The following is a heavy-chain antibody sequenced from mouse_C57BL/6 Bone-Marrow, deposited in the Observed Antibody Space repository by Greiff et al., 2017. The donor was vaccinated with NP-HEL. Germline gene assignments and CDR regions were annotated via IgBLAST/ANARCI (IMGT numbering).Heavy chain of an antibody. CDR3: AYGSSFWYFDV. CDR2: ISNGGGST. D-gene: IGHD1-1*01. CDR1: GFTFSDYY. J-gene: IGHJ1*03. Sequence: EVHLVESGGGLVQPGGSLKLSCAASGFTFSDYYMYWVRQTPEKRLEWVAYISNGGGSTYYPDTVKGRFTISRDNAKNTLYLQMSRLKSEDTAMYYCAYGSSFWYFDVWGTGTTVTVSS. V-gene: IGHV5-12*01.